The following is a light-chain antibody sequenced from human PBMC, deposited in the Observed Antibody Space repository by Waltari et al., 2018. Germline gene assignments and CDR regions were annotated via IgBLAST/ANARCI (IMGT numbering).Light chain of an antibody. V-gene: IGLV2-11*01. J-gene: IGLJ1*01. Sequence: QSALTQPRSVSGSPGQSVTISCTGTNSDVGGYNWVSWYQQHPGKAPKVSIYDVTKRPSGVPDRFSGSQSGDMASLTISGIQADDEADYYCCSFAGTPYVCGTGTKVIVL. CDR1: NSDVGGYNW. CDR3: CSFAGTPYV. CDR2: DVT.